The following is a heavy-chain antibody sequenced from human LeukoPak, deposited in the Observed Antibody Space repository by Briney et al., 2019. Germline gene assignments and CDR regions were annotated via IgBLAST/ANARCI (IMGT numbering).Heavy chain of an antibody. J-gene: IGHJ4*02. CDR2: ISGSGGGT. CDR3: ARDRRGATVSDY. Sequence: GSLRLSCAASGFSFSSYAMSWVRQAPGKGLEWVSLISGSGGGTYYADSVKGRFTISRDNSKNTLYLQMNSLRAEDTAVYYCARDRRGATVSDYWGQGTLVTVSS. CDR1: GFSFSSYA. V-gene: IGHV3-23*01. D-gene: IGHD1-26*01.